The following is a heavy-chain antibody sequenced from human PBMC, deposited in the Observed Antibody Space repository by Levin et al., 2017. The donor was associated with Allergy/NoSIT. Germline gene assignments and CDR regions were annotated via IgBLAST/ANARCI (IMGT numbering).Heavy chain of an antibody. J-gene: IGHJ4*02. V-gene: IGHV3-23*01. CDR2: ISAYGEST. CDR3: AKDGTLLATGEDYLDS. Sequence: PGGSLRLSCAASGFTFNSFALSWVRQAPGEGLEWVSTISAYGESTYYADSVKGRFTISRDNSRNTLYLLMSSLRAEDTAVYYCAKDGTLLATGEDYLDSWGQGTQLTVSS. CDR1: GFTFNSFA. D-gene: IGHD5-12*01.